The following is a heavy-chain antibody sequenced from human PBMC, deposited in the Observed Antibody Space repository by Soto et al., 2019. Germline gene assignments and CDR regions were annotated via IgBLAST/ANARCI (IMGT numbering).Heavy chain of an antibody. J-gene: IGHJ4*02. V-gene: IGHV4-30-4*01. Sequence: QVQLQESGPGLVKPSQTLSLTCTVSGGSISSGDYYWSWIRQPPGKGPEWIGYIYYSGSTYYNPSLKSRVTISVDTSKNQFSLKLSSVTAADTAVYYCARDRGYSYGTFDYWGQGTLVTVSS. CDR2: IYYSGST. CDR3: ARDRGYSYGTFDY. CDR1: GGSISSGDYY. D-gene: IGHD5-18*01.